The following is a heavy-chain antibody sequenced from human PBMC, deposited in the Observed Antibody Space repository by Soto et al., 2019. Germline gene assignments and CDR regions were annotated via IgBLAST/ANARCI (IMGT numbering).Heavy chain of an antibody. V-gene: IGHV4-59*08. CDR2: VHYSWGS. Sequence: PSETLSLTCTVSGGSISSYHWSWIRQTPGKGLEWIGYVHYSWGSNYNPSLKSRVAISVDTSKSQFSLKLSSVTAADTAVYYCTCIFSGGYGYGFYYYGMDVWGQGTAVTVSS. D-gene: IGHD5-18*01. CDR3: TCIFSGGYGYGFYYYGMDV. J-gene: IGHJ6*02. CDR1: GGSISSYH.